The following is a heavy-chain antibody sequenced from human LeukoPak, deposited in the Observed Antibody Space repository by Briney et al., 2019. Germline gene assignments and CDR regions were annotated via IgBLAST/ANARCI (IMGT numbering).Heavy chain of an antibody. CDR3: ARGRSRLLFEP. CDR1: GGSFSGYY. D-gene: IGHD2-15*01. CDR2: INHSGST. Sequence: KTSETLSLTCAVYGGSFSGYYWSWIRQPPGKGLEWIGEINHSGSTNYNPSLKSRVTISVDTSKNQFSLKLSSVTAADTAVYYCARGRSRLLFEPWGQGTLVTVSS. V-gene: IGHV4-34*01. J-gene: IGHJ5*02.